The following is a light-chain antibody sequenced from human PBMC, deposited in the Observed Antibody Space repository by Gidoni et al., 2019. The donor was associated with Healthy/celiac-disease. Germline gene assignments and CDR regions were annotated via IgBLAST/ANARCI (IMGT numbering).Light chain of an antibody. V-gene: IGLV2-14*03. CDR2: YVS. CDR3: SSYTSSSTLI. CDR1: SSDVGGYNY. J-gene: IGLJ2*01. Sequence: QSALNQPAPVSGSPGQSITISCTGTSSDVGGYNYVSWYQQHPGKAPKLMIYYVSNRPSGVSNRFSGSKSGNTASLTISGLQAEDEADYYCSSYTSSSTLIFGGGTKLTVL.